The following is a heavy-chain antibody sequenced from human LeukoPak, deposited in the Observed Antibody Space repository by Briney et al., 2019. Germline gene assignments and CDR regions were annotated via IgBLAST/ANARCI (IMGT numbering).Heavy chain of an antibody. J-gene: IGHJ4*02. V-gene: IGHV3-23*01. Sequence: PGGSLRLSCAASGFIFSSYAMTWVRQAPGKGLEWVSGISGSGGSTYYADSVKGRFTISRDNSKNTLYLQMNSLRAEDTAVYYCAKVAGYSYGYVDYWGQGTLVTFSS. D-gene: IGHD5-18*01. CDR2: ISGSGGST. CDR1: GFIFSSYA. CDR3: AKVAGYSYGYVDY.